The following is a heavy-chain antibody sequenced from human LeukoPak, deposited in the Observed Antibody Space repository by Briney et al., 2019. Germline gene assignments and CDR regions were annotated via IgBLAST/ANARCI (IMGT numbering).Heavy chain of an antibody. V-gene: IGHV3-23*01. CDR2: IFDSGAPS. D-gene: IGHD3-10*02. J-gene: IGHJ4*02. CDR3: AKDNPIYVKVSNFDY. Sequence: GGSLRLSCVASRITFRHHAMNWVRQAPGKGLEWVSSIFDSGAPSYYSDSVKGRFTISRDNSKNTLYLQMNSLRAEDTAVYYCAKDNPIYVKVSNFDYWGQGTLVTVSS. CDR1: RITFRHHA.